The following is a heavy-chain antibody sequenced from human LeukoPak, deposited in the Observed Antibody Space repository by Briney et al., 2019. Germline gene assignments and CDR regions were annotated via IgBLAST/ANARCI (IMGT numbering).Heavy chain of an antibody. V-gene: IGHV4-4*07. CDR3: AREIGVPFGVVIIGYMDV. CDR2: IYTSGST. CDR1: GGSISSYY. J-gene: IGHJ6*03. Sequence: SKTLSLTCTVSGGSISSYYWSWIRQPAGKGLEWIGRIYTSGSTNCNPSLKSRVTMSVDTSKNQFSLKLSSVTAADTAVYYCAREIGVPFGVVIIGYMDVWGKGTTVTVSS. D-gene: IGHD3-3*01.